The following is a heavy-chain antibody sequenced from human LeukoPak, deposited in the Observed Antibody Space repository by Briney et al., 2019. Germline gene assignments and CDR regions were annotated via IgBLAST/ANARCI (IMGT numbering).Heavy chain of an antibody. CDR3: ARFHSGPSGWYVLWYFDL. CDR2: IYNSENT. CDR1: GGSVSNYY. Sequence: SETLSLTCTVSGGSVSNYYWSWIRQPPGKGLEWIGYIYNSENTKYNSSLESRVTISVDTSKNQFFLKLSSVTAAHTAVYYCARFHSGPSGWYVLWYFDLWGRGTLVTVSS. V-gene: IGHV4-4*09. D-gene: IGHD6-19*01. J-gene: IGHJ2*01.